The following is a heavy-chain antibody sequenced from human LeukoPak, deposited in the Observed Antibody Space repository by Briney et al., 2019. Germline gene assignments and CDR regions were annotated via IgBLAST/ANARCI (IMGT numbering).Heavy chain of an antibody. Sequence: SETLSLTCAVYGGSFSGYYWSWIRQPPGKGLEWIGEINHSGSTNYNPSLKSRVTISVDTSKNQFSLKLSSVTAADTAVYYCARAPQLLWFGELLFGGFDPWGQGTLATVSS. CDR2: INHSGST. J-gene: IGHJ5*02. V-gene: IGHV4-34*01. D-gene: IGHD3-10*01. CDR1: GGSFSGYY. CDR3: ARAPQLLWFGELLFGGFDP.